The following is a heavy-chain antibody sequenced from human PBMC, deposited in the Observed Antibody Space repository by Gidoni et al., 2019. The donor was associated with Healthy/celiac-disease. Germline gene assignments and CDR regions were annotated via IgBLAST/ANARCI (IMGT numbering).Heavy chain of an antibody. Sequence: QVQLQQWGAGLLKPSETLSLTCAVYGGSFSGYYWCWIRQPPGKGLEWIGEINHSGSTNYNPSLKSRVTISVDTSKNQFSLKLSSVTAADTAVYYCARSGYDFGHAFDIWGQGTMVTVSS. V-gene: IGHV4-34*01. J-gene: IGHJ3*02. CDR2: INHSGST. CDR3: ARSGYDFGHAFDI. CDR1: GGSFSGYY. D-gene: IGHD5-12*01.